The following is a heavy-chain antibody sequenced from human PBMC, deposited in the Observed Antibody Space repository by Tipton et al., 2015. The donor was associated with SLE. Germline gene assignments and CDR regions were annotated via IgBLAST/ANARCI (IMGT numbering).Heavy chain of an antibody. CDR1: GYSISSGYY. CDR3: ARLSSDTTAFDI. CDR2: INHSGTT. Sequence: TLSLTCTVSGYSISSGYYWSWVRQSPGKGLEWLATINHSGTTYYRPSLKSRVSISVDTSKNQFSLKLTSVPAADTAVYHCARLSSDTTAFDIWGQGTTVTVSS. J-gene: IGHJ3*02. D-gene: IGHD1-1*01. V-gene: IGHV4-38-2*02.